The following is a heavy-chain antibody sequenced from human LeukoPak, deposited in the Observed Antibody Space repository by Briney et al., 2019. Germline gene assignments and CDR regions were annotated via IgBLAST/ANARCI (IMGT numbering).Heavy chain of an antibody. V-gene: IGHV3-66*01. D-gene: IGHD2-2*02. CDR1: GFSVSSNY. CDR3: ARVDIVVVPAAIPRRNYYYYGMDV. J-gene: IGHJ6*02. CDR2: IYSGGST. Sequence: PGESLRLSCAAAGFSVSSNYMSWVRQAPGKGLEWVSVIYSGGSTYYADSVKGRFTISRDNSKNTLYLQMNSLRAEDTAVYYCARVDIVVVPAAIPRRNYYYYGMDVWGQGTTVTVSS.